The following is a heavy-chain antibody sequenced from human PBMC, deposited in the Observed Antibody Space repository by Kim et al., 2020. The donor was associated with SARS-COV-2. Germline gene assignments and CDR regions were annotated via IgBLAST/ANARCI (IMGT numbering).Heavy chain of an antibody. CDR3: VRLGCSATSCTTFDY. D-gene: IGHD2-2*01. J-gene: IGHJ4*02. Sequence: NPSLKRRVTISVDTSKNQFSLKLNFVPAADTAMYYCVRLGCSATSCTTFDYWGQGTLVTVSS. V-gene: IGHV4-59*08.